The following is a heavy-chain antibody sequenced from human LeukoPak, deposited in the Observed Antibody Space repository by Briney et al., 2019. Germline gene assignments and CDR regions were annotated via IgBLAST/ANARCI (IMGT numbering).Heavy chain of an antibody. CDR1: GGSISSYY. Sequence: PSETLSLTCTVSGGSISSYYWSWIRQPAGKGLEWIGRIYTSGSTNYNPSLKSRVTISVDKSKNQFSLKLSSATAADTAVYYCAREEFIVVVPAAMPRWFDPWGQGTLVTVSS. CDR3: AREEFIVVVPAAMPRWFDP. V-gene: IGHV4-4*07. J-gene: IGHJ5*02. CDR2: IYTSGST. D-gene: IGHD2-2*01.